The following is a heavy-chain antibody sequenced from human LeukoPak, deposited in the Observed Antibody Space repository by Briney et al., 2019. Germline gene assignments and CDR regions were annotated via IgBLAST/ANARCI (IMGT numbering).Heavy chain of an antibody. Sequence: ASVKVSGMASGYTFTSYGISWVRPAPGQGLEWMGWISAYNGNTNYAQKLQGRVTMTTDTSTSTAYMELRSLRSDDTAVYYCARVVGHLPRYMDVWGKGTTVTVSS. V-gene: IGHV1-18*01. D-gene: IGHD2-2*01. CDR2: ISAYNGNT. CDR1: GYTFTSYG. J-gene: IGHJ6*03. CDR3: ARVVGHLPRYMDV.